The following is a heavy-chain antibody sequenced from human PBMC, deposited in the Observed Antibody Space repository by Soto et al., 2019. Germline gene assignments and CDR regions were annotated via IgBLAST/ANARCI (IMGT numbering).Heavy chain of an antibody. CDR1: GGSFSGYY. CDR3: ARDKITGLFDY. J-gene: IGHJ4*02. Sequence: QVQLQQWGAGLLKPSETLSLTCAVYGGSFSGYYWTWIRQPPGTGLEWIGEINHSGSTNYNPSLTXRXTXSXXASKNQFSLKLTSVTAADTAVYYCARDKITGLFDYWGQGTLVTVSS. CDR2: INHSGST. V-gene: IGHV4-34*01. D-gene: IGHD2-8*02.